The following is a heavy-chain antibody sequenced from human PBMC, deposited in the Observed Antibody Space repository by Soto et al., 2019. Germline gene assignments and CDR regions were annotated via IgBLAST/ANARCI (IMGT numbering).Heavy chain of an antibody. V-gene: IGHV1-3*01. J-gene: IGHJ4*02. CDR3: ARSAINNCSGGSCYLHY. Sequence: ASVKVSCKASGYTFTSYAMHWVRQAPGQRLEWMGWINAGNGNTKYSQKFQGRVTITRDTSASTAYMELSSLRSEDTAVYYCARSAINNCSGGSCYLHYWGQGTLVTVSS. CDR1: GYTFTSYA. D-gene: IGHD2-15*01. CDR2: INAGNGNT.